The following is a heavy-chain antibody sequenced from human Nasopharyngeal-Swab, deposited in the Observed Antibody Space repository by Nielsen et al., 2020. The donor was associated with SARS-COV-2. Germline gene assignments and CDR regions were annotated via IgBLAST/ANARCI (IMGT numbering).Heavy chain of an antibody. D-gene: IGHD2-21*01. CDR1: GFTFSNFA. CDR2: IPDDGSSK. J-gene: IGHJ4*02. Sequence: AGTLRLSCAASGFTFSNFAMHWVRQAPGKGLEWVAVIPDDGSSKYDADSVRRRFTVSTDNSINTFNLQMSSLKIEDTAVYYCAMAYTHYCWGHFDHWGQGTLVTVSS. CDR3: AMAYTHYCWGHFDH. V-gene: IGHV3-30-3*01.